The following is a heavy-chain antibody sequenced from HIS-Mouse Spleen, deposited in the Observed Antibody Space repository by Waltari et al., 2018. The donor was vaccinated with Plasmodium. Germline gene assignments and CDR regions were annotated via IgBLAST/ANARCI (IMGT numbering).Heavy chain of an antibody. CDR2: IYHRGST. CDR3: ARVDYGSGDYYYYYGMDV. D-gene: IGHD3-10*01. V-gene: IGHV4-38-2*02. J-gene: IGHJ6*02. CDR1: GYSTSRGSY. Sequence: QVQLQESGPGLVKPSETLSLTCTVSGYSTSRGSYWGWIRQAPGKGLEWIGSIYHRGSTYDNPSLKSRVTISVDTSKNQFSLKLSSVTAADTAVYYCARVDYGSGDYYYYYGMDVWGQGTTVTVSS.